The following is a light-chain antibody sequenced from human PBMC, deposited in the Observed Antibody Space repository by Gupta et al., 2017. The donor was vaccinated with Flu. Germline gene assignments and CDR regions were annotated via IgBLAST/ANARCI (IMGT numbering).Light chain of an antibody. V-gene: IGKV3-20*01. J-gene: IGKJ2*01. CDR1: QTITDNY. Sequence: ATLYCKASQTITDNYLAWYQQKPGQSPRLLIYGAFTRDTDIPDKFSGSGSGTDFTLTITRLEPEDSAVYFCQQYRGSPYTFGLGTKLEIK. CDR2: GAF. CDR3: QQYRGSPYT.